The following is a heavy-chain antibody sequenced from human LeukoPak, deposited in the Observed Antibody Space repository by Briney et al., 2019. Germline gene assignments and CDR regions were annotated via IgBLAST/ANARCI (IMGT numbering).Heavy chain of an antibody. CDR2: MNQDGSAK. CDR3: ATYTHWVAGDV. CDR1: GSTFSDSW. D-gene: IGHD3-16*01. J-gene: IGHJ6*02. Sequence: QSGGSLRLSCAASGSTFSDSWMSWVRQAPGKGLEWVANMNQDGSAKGYVDSVKGRFTISRDNARNSLYLQMSSLRPEDTAVYYCATYTHWVAGDVWGQGTTVTVSS. V-gene: IGHV3-7*01.